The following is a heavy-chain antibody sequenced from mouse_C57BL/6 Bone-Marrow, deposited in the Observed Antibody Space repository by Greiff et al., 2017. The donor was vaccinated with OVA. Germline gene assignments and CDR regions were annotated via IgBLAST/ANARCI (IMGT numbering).Heavy chain of an antibody. Sequence: QVQLQQSGAELARPGASVKLSCKASGYTFTSYGISWVKQRTGQGLEWIGEIYPRSGNTYYTEKFKGKATLTADKSSSTAYMELRSLTSEDSAVYFCARSYLSWFAYWGQGTLVTVSA. V-gene: IGHV1-81*01. CDR1: GYTFTSYG. D-gene: IGHD5-5*01. CDR2: IYPRSGNT. J-gene: IGHJ3*01. CDR3: ARSYLSWFAY.